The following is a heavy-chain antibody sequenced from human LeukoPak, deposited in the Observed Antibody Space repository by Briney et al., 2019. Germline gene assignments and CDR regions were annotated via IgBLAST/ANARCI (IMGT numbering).Heavy chain of an antibody. D-gene: IGHD3-10*01. J-gene: IGHJ4*02. CDR1: GGSISSNNNDY. CDR2: IFYSGIT. CDR3: ARRRGFHDY. Sequence: SETLSLTCTVSGGSISSNNNDYWAWIRQPPGKGLEWIGSIFYSGITYYKPSLKSRVTMSVDTSKNQFSLKLNSMTAADTAIYYCARRRGFHDYWGQGTLVTVSS. V-gene: IGHV4-39*01.